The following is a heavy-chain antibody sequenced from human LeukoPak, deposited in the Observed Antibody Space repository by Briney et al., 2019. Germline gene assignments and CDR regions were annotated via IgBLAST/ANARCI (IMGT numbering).Heavy chain of an antibody. Sequence: GRSLRLSCAASGFTFSSYGMHWVRQAPGKGLEWVAVIWYDGSNKYYADSVKGRFTISRDNSKNTLYLQMDSLRVEDTAVYYCAREGYSAYGLDNWGQGTLVTVSS. D-gene: IGHD5-12*01. CDR3: AREGYSAYGLDN. J-gene: IGHJ4*02. V-gene: IGHV3-33*01. CDR2: IWYDGSNK. CDR1: GFTFSSYG.